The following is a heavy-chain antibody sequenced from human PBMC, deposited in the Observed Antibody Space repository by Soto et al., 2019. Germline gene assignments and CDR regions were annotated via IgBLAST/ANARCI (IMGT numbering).Heavy chain of an antibody. J-gene: IGHJ4*02. CDR3: AREFSNSPEAFDS. D-gene: IGHD6-6*01. CDR2: IYYTGST. Sequence: QVHLQESGPGQVKPSETLSLICTVSGGSVSSDTFYWSWIRQPPGRGLEWIGYIYYTGSTNYNPSLKSRVTISIDTSRNQFSLKLTSVTAADTAVYYCAREFSNSPEAFDSWGQGSLVTVSS. V-gene: IGHV4-61*01. CDR1: GGSVSSDTFY.